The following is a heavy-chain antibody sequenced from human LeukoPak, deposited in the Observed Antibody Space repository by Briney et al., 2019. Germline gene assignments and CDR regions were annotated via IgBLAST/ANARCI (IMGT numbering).Heavy chain of an antibody. CDR1: GYSFTSYW. V-gene: IGHV5-51*01. J-gene: IGHJ4*02. Sequence: GESLKISCKGSGYSFTSYWIGWVRQMPGKGLEWMGIIYPGDSDTRYSPSFQGQVTISADKSISTAYLQWSSLKASDTAMYYCARESRRYYYDSSGYYYNDYWGQGTLVTVSS. CDR3: ARESRRYYYDSSGYYYNDY. CDR2: IYPGDSDT. D-gene: IGHD3-22*01.